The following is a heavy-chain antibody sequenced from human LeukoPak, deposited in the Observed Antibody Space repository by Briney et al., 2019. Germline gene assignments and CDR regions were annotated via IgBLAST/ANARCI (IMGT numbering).Heavy chain of an antibody. D-gene: IGHD3-22*01. CDR1: GGSISSYY. CDR2: IYYSGST. J-gene: IGHJ5*02. V-gene: IGHV4-59*01. CDR3: ARQYYYDSSGYYPAGDPTWFDP. Sequence: NPSETLSLTCTVSGGSISSYYWSWIRQPPGKGLEWIGYIYYSGSTNYNPSLKSRVTISVDTSKNQFSLKLSSVTAADTAVYYCARQYYYDSSGYYPAGDPTWFDPWGQGTLVTVSS.